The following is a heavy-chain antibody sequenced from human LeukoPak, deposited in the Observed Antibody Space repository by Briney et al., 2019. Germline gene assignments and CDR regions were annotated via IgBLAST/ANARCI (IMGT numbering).Heavy chain of an antibody. V-gene: IGHV3-43*01. J-gene: IGHJ4*02. D-gene: IGHD2-2*01. Sequence: GGSLRLSCAASGFSFDEYTMRWVRQAPGKGLEWVSLITCNGGTTSYADSLKGRFTIPRNNKTSSLFLQMHSLTTKDTALYFCAKDGLQYCTSTSCYEFQSWGQGTLVTVSS. CDR1: GFSFDEYT. CDR2: ITCNGGTT. CDR3: AKDGLQYCTSTSCYEFQS.